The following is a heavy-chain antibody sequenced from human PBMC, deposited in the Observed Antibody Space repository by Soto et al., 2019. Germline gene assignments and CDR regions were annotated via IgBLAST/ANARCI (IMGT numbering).Heavy chain of an antibody. D-gene: IGHD3-10*01. J-gene: IGHJ3*02. CDR3: ARGIWFGELLGAFDI. Sequence: SETLSLTCTVSGGSISSYYWGWIRQPPGKGLEWIGYIYYSGSTNYNPSLKSRVTISVDTSKNQFSLKLSSVTAADTAVYYCARGIWFGELLGAFDIWGQGTMVTVSS. V-gene: IGHV4-59*01. CDR2: IYYSGST. CDR1: GGSISSYY.